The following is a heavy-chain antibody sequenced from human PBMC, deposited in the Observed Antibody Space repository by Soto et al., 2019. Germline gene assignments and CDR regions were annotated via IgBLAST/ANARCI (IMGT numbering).Heavy chain of an antibody. Sequence: QLQLQESGPGLVKPSETLSLTCTVSGGSISSSSYYWGWIRQPPGKGLEWIGSIYYSGSTYYNPSLKSRVTISVDTSKNQFSLKLSSVTAADTAVYYCASHKHGFLEWLSHYYMDVWGKGTTVTVSS. J-gene: IGHJ6*03. CDR1: GGSISSSSYY. CDR3: ASHKHGFLEWLSHYYMDV. V-gene: IGHV4-39*01. D-gene: IGHD3-3*01. CDR2: IYYSGST.